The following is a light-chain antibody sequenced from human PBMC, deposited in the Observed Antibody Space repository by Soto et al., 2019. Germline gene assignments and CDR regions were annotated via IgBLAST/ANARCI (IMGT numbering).Light chain of an antibody. V-gene: IGKV1-9*01. CDR3: QQLNSYPIT. CDR2: AAS. J-gene: IGKJ5*01. CDR1: RSLLQTNGNTY. Sequence: TQSPLSLPVTPGEPASISCRSSRSLLQTNGNTYLDWYQQKPGKAPKLLIYAASTLQSGVPSRFSGSGSGTEFTLTISSLQPEDFATYYCQQLNSYPITFGQGTRLEI.